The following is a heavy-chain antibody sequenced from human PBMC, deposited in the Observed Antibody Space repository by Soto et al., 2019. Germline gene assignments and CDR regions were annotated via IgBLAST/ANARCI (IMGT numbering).Heavy chain of an antibody. D-gene: IGHD6-13*01. CDR1: GFTFSSYA. CDR2: ISGSGDST. J-gene: IGHJ6*02. Sequence: EVQLLESGGGLVQPGGSLRLSCAASGFTFSSYAMSWVRQAPGKGLEWVSAISGSGDSTYYADSVRGRFTMSRDNSKNTVYLQMNSLRDEDTGVYYCAKDRDGAAAGPTTLFGMEVWGQGTMVTVSS. CDR3: AKDRDGAAAGPTTLFGMEV. V-gene: IGHV3-23*01.